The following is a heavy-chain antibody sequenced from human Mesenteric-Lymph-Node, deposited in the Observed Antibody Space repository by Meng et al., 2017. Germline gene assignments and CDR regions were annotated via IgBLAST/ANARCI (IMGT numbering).Heavy chain of an antibody. CDR2: TYYSSKYYN. CDR3: ARDWGNVRGGFDF. D-gene: IGHD3-10*02. J-gene: IGHJ4*02. CDR1: VTGVATHSAA. Sequence: LQQLGPGLAKPSQTPALCCANSVTGVATHSAAWNWIRQSPSRGLEWLGRTYYSSKYYNDYALAVKSRITINPDTSKNQFSLQLNSVTPEDTAIYYCARDWGNVRGGFDFWGQGTLVTVSS. V-gene: IGHV6-1*01.